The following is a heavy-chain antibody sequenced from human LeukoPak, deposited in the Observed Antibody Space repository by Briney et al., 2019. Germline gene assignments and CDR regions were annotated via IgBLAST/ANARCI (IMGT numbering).Heavy chain of an antibody. J-gene: IGHJ5*02. D-gene: IGHD2-2*02. V-gene: IGHV4-34*01. CDR2: INHSGST. Sequence: SETLSLTCAVYGGSFSGYYWSWIRQPPGKGLEWIGEINHSGSTNYNPSLKSRVTISVDTSKNQFSLKLSSVTAADTAVYYCAREFTPAAIPGGGFDPWGQGTLVTVSS. CDR1: GGSFSGYY. CDR3: AREFTPAAIPGGGFDP.